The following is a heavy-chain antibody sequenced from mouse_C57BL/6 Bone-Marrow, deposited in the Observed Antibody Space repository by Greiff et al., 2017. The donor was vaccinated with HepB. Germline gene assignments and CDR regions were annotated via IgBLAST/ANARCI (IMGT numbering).Heavy chain of an antibody. CDR2: INPYNGGT. CDR1: GYTFTDYY. CDR3: ARENLLLRFYAMDY. Sequence: VQLKESGPVLVKPGASVKMSCKASGYTFTDYYMNWVKQSHGKSLEWIGVINPYNGGTSYNQKFKGKATLTVDKSSSTAYMELNSLTSEDSAVYYCARENLLLRFYAMDYWGQGTSVTVSS. J-gene: IGHJ4*01. V-gene: IGHV1-19*01. D-gene: IGHD1-1*01.